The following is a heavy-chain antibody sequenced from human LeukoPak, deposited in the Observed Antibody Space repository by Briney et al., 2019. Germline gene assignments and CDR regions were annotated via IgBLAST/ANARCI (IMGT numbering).Heavy chain of an antibody. J-gene: IGHJ3*01. CDR1: GSSFTNYW. D-gene: IGHD2-21*02. CDR2: IYPGDSST. V-gene: IGHV5-51*01. Sequence: GASLKISCKASGSSFTNYWIGWVRQLPGKGLEWMGIIYPGDSSTTYSPSFQGQVTISADRSISTAYLQWSSLKASDTAIYYCASPQAGYCGGDCYSPWGRGTMVTVSS. CDR3: ASPQAGYCGGDCYSP.